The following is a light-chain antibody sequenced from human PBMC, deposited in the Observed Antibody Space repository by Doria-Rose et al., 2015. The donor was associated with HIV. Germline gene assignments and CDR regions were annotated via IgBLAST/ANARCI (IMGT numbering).Light chain of an antibody. V-gene: IGKV2-28*01. CDR1: QSLLHTIGYSY. Sequence: EIGLTQSPLPLPVTPGQPASISYRSSQSLLHTIGYSYLDWYLQKPGQSPQLLIYLGSNRASGVPDRFSGSGSGTDFTLKISRVEAEDVGVYYCMQALQTPYTFGQGTKLEIK. J-gene: IGKJ2*01. CDR2: LGS. CDR3: MQALQTPYT.